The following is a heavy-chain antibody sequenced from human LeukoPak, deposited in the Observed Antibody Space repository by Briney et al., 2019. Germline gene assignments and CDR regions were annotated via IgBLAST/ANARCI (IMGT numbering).Heavy chain of an antibody. V-gene: IGHV3-33*01. Sequence: GRSLRLSCAVSGFTFSSYGMHWVRQAPGKGLEWVAVIWYDGSNKYYADSVKGRFTISRDNSKNTLYLQMNSLRAEDTAVYYCARARYSGSYYFDYWGQGTLVTVSS. CDR2: IWYDGSNK. J-gene: IGHJ4*02. D-gene: IGHD1-26*01. CDR3: ARARYSGSYYFDY. CDR1: GFTFSSYG.